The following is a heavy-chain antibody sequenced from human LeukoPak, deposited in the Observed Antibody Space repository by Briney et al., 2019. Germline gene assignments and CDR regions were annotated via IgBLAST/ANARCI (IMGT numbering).Heavy chain of an antibody. D-gene: IGHD1-26*01. CDR1: AFTVSRNY. CDR3: ARHWEL. V-gene: IGHV3-53*01. Sequence: GGSLRLSCTASAFTVSRNYMLWVRQAPGKGLEWVSLIFSNGDTHYADSVKGRFTISRDTSKNTVSLQMNSLRVEDTAMYYCARHWELRGQGTLVTVSS. CDR2: IFSNGDT. J-gene: IGHJ4*02.